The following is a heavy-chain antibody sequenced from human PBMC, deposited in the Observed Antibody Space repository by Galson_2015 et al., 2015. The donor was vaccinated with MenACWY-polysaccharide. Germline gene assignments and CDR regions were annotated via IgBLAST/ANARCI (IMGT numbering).Heavy chain of an antibody. V-gene: IGHV1-8*01. Sequence: SVKVSCKASGYTFTSYDINWVRQATGQGLEWMGWMNPNSGNTGYTQKFQGRVTMTRNTSISTAYMELSSLRSEDTAVYYCARVKSSPVQQPQGYWGQGTLVTVSA. CDR2: MNPNSGNT. CDR3: ARVKSSPVQQPQGY. D-gene: IGHD6-13*01. CDR1: GYTFTSYD. J-gene: IGHJ4*02.